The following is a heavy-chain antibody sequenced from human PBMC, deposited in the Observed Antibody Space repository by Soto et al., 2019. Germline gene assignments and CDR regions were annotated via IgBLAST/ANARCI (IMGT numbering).Heavy chain of an antibody. CDR1: GGSISSYY. V-gene: IGHV4-59*01. Sequence: QVQLQESGPGLVKPSETLSLTCTVSGGSISSYYWSWIRQPPGKGLEWIGYIYYSGSTNYNPSLRSRVTISVDTSKIQFSLKLSSVTAADTAVYYCARVAEAPHESIAARPSSPYYFDYWGQGTLVTVSS. CDR3: ARVAEAPHESIAARPSSPYYFDY. J-gene: IGHJ4*02. D-gene: IGHD6-6*01. CDR2: IYYSGST.